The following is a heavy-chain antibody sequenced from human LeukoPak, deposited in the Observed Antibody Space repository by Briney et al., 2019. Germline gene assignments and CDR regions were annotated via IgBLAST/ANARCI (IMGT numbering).Heavy chain of an antibody. V-gene: IGHV4-59*01. CDR2: IYYSAST. Sequence: SETLSLTCTVSGGSISSYYWSWIRQPPGKGLEWIGYIYYSASTNYNPSLKSRVTISVDTSKNQFSLKLSSVTAADTAVYYCARVPFDYDSSEGAFDIWGQGTMVTVSS. CDR3: ARVPFDYDSSEGAFDI. J-gene: IGHJ3*02. CDR1: GGSISSYY. D-gene: IGHD3-22*01.